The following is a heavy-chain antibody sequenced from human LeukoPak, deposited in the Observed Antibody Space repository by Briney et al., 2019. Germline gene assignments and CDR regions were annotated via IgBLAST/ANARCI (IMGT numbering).Heavy chain of an antibody. CDR2: INPNSGGT. CDR1: GYTFTGYY. Sequence: ASVKVSCKASGYTFTGYYMHWVRQAPGQGLEWMGWINPNSGGTNYAQKFQGRVTMTRDTSISTAYMELSRLRSDDTAVYYCARGGERRGYSGYDYAWNYGMDVWGQGTTVTASS. J-gene: IGHJ6*02. V-gene: IGHV1-2*02. CDR3: ARGGERRGYSGYDYAWNYGMDV. D-gene: IGHD5-12*01.